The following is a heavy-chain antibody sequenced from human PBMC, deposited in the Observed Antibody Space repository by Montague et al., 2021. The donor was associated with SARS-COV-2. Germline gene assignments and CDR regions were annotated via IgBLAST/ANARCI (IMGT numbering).Heavy chain of an antibody. CDR1: GHSISSSSYN. CDR3: TRHVHMTWPEPSPGFDY. V-gene: IGHV4-39*01. D-gene: IGHD1-1*01. CDR2: VHYSGRP. Sequence: SETLSLTCTVSGHSISSSSYNWGWIRQPPGKGLEWIGSVHYSGRPYYNPSLKSRVTIYVDTSKNQLSLKLSSVTAADTAVYYCTRHVHMTWPEPSPGFDYWGQGTLVTVSS. J-gene: IGHJ4*02.